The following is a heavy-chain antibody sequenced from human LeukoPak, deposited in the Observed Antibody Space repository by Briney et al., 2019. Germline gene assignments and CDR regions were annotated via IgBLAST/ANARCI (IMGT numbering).Heavy chain of an antibody. CDR1: GFTFSSYA. Sequence: GGSLRLFCAASGFTFSSYAMSWVRQAPGKGLEWVSAISGSGGSTYYADSVKGRFTISRDNSKNTLYLQMNSLRAEDTAVYYCAKVFPDYGDYVGEGIDAFDIWGQGTMVTVSS. V-gene: IGHV3-23*01. CDR2: ISGSGGST. CDR3: AKVFPDYGDYVGEGIDAFDI. J-gene: IGHJ3*02. D-gene: IGHD4-17*01.